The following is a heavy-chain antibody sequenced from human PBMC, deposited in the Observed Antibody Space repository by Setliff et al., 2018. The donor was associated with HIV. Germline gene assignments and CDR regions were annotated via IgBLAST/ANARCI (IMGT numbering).Heavy chain of an antibody. CDR2: INHSGST. Sequence: PSETLSLTCAVYGGSFSEYYWSWIRQSPGKGLEWIGEINHSGSTHYNPPLKSRATISVDTSKNQFSLRLNSVTAADTAVYYCARGATLLPGYSDRWEYFDMDVWGKGTTVTVSS. J-gene: IGHJ6*03. D-gene: IGHD5-12*01. V-gene: IGHV4-34*01. CDR1: GGSFSEYY. CDR3: ARGATLLPGYSDRWEYFDMDV.